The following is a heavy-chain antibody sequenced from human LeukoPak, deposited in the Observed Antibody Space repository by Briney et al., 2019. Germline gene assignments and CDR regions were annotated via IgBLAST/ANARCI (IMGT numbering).Heavy chain of an antibody. CDR2: ISGSGGST. J-gene: IGHJ4*02. CDR3: AKDLDYYDSSGTFDY. CDR1: GFTLSSYA. V-gene: IGHV3-23*01. Sequence: GGSLRLSCAASGFTLSSYAMSWVRQAPGKGLEWVSAISGSGGSTYYADSVKGRFTISRDNSKNTLYLQMNSLRAEDTAVYYCAKDLDYYDSSGTFDYWGQGTLVTVSS. D-gene: IGHD3-22*01.